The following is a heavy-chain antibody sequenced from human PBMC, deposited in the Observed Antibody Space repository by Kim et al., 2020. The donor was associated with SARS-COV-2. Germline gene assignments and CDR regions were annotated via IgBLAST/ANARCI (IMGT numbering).Heavy chain of an antibody. CDR3: AREYFDWSPDWFDP. V-gene: IGHV1-3*01. D-gene: IGHD3-9*01. Sequence: SQRFQGRGTITRDTSAGTAYMELSSLRSEDTAVYYCAREYFDWSPDWFDPWGQGTLVTVSS. J-gene: IGHJ5*02.